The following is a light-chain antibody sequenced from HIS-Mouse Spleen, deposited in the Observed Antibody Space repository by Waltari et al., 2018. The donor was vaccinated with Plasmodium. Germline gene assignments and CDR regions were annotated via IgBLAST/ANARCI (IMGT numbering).Light chain of an antibody. Sequence: QSALTQPASVSGSPGQSITISCTGTRSDDGGYNYVSWYQQHPGKAPKLMIYEVSNRPSGVSNRFSGSKSGNTASLTISGLQAEDEADYYCSSYTSSSTLEVFGGGTKLTVL. CDR2: EVS. J-gene: IGLJ3*02. CDR3: SSYTSSSTLEV. CDR1: RSDDGGYNY. V-gene: IGLV2-14*01.